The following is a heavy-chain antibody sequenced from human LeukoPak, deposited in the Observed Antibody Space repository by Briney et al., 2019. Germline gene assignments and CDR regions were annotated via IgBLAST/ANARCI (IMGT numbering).Heavy chain of an antibody. J-gene: IGHJ4*02. Sequence: GASVKVSCKASGYTFTSYGISWVRQAPGRGLEWMGWINPNSGGTNYAQKFQGRVTMTRDTSISTAYMELSRLRSDDTAVYYCARGEVGATSFDYWGQGTLVTVSS. CDR3: ARGEVGATSFDY. CDR1: GYTFTSYG. D-gene: IGHD1-26*01. CDR2: INPNSGGT. V-gene: IGHV1-2*02.